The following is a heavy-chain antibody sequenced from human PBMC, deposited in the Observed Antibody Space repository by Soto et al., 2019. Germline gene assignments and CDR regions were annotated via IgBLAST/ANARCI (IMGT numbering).Heavy chain of an antibody. D-gene: IGHD5-12*01. CDR1: GGSISSGGYS. V-gene: IGHV4-30-2*05. Sequence: SETLSLTCAVSGGSISSGGYSWSWIRQPPGKGLEWIGYIYHSGSTYYADSVKGRFTISRDTSKNTVYLQMDSLKVEDTAVYYCARDVDRTSHLNWFDPWGQGVMVNVSS. CDR3: ARDVDRTSHLNWFDP. CDR2: IYHSGST. J-gene: IGHJ5*02.